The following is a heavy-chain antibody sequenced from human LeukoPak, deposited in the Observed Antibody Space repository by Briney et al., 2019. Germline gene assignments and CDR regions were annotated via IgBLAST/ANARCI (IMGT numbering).Heavy chain of an antibody. V-gene: IGHV1-69*06. CDR2: ITPIFGTA. Sequence: SVKVSCKASGGTFSSYAISWVRQAPGQGLEWMGGITPIFGTANYAQKFQGRVTITADKSTSTAYMELSSLRSEDTAVYYCARDLGPPYNWFDPWGQRTLVTVSS. J-gene: IGHJ5*02. CDR3: ARDLGPPYNWFDP. CDR1: GGTFSSYA.